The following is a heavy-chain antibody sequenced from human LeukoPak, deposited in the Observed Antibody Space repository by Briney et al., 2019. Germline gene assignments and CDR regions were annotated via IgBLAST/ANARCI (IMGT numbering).Heavy chain of an antibody. J-gene: IGHJ4*02. V-gene: IGHV3-7*01. CDR2: IKEDGGEK. CDR3: ARPPDGDYDTDFFDY. Sequence: PGGSLRLSCAASGFTFSSYWMSWVRQAPGKGLEWVANIKEDGGEKYYVDSVKGRFTISRDNAKNSLYLQMTSLRAEDTAVYYCARPPDGDYDTDFFDYWGQGTLVTVSS. D-gene: IGHD4-17*01. CDR1: GFTFSSYW.